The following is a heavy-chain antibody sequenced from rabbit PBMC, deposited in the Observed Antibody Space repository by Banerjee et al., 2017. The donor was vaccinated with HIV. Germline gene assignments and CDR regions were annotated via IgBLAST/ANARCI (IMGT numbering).Heavy chain of an antibody. J-gene: IGHJ6*01. D-gene: IGHD7-1*01. CDR2: IYTGSGST. V-gene: IGHV1S40*01. CDR1: GFSFSSAYD. CDR3: ARDLAAVTGWNFGL. Sequence: QSLEESGGDLVKPGASLTLTCTASGFSFSSAYDMCWVRQAPGKGLEWIACIYTGSGSTWYANWAKGRFTISKTSSTTVTLQMTSLTGADTATYFCARDLAAVTGWNFGLWGPGTLVTVS.